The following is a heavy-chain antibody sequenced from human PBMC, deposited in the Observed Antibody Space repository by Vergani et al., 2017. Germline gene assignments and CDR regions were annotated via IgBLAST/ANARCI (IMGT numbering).Heavy chain of an antibody. V-gene: IGHV3-48*01. CDR2: ISSSSSTI. CDR1: GFTFSSYS. CDR3: ARGYDSSGYWYYYYYGMDV. J-gene: IGHJ6*02. Sequence: EVQLVESGGGLVQPGGSLRLSCAASGFTFSSYSMNWVRQAPGKGLEWVSYISSSSSTIYYADSVQGRFTISRDNAKNSLYLQMNSLRAEDTAVYYCARGYDSSGYWYYYYYGMDVWGQGTTVTVSS. D-gene: IGHD3-22*01.